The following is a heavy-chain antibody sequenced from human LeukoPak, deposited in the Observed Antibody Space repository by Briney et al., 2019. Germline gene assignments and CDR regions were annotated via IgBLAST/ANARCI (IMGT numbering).Heavy chain of an antibody. Sequence: SGTLSLTCAVSGGSISSSNWWSWVRQPPGKGLEWIGEIYHSGSTNYNPSLKSRVTISLDTSKNQFSLKLSSVTATDTAVYYCARNSYYYNSGEGAFDIWGQGTMVTVSS. CDR2: IYHSGST. D-gene: IGHD3-22*01. J-gene: IGHJ3*02. CDR1: GGSISSSNW. V-gene: IGHV4-4*02. CDR3: ARNSYYYNSGEGAFDI.